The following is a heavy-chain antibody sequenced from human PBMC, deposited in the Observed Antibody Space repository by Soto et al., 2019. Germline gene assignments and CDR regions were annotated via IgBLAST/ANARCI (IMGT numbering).Heavy chain of an antibody. CDR1: GFSLTTSAMG. CDR2: IYWDDDK. J-gene: IGHJ4*02. D-gene: IGHD6-13*01. Sequence: QITLKESGPPPVKPTQTLTLTCSFSGFSLTTSAMGVGWIRQPPGKALEWLALIYWDDDKHYSPSLKSRLTITKDTSKNQVVLTVTNMDPVDTATYYCARSRIGRAGLFDSWGPGTLVTVSS. CDR3: ARSRIGRAGLFDS. V-gene: IGHV2-5*02.